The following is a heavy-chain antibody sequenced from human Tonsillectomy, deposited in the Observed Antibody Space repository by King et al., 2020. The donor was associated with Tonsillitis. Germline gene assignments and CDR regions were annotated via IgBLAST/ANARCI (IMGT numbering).Heavy chain of an antibody. CDR1: GFTFSYYG. J-gene: IGHJ3*02. D-gene: IGHD2-2*01. V-gene: IGHV3-30*02. CDR2: IRYNGGNK. Sequence: QLVESGGGVVQPGGSLRLSCAASGFTFSYYGMHWVRQAPGKGLEWVAFIRYNGGNKYHADSVKGRFTISRDNSTSTLYLQMCSLRLEDTAVIYCAKDLGVVVPAAVYAAFDMWGQGTMVTVAS. CDR3: AKDLGVVVPAAVYAAFDM.